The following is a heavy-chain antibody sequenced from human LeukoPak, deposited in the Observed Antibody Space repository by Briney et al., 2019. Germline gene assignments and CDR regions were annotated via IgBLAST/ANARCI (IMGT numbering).Heavy chain of an antibody. CDR1: GGSFSGYY. CDR2: INHSGST. V-gene: IGHV4-34*01. J-gene: IGHJ4*02. CDR3: ASGGLPGDY. Sequence: PSETLSLTCAVYGGSFSGYYWSWIRQPPGKGLEWIEEINHSGSTNYNPSLKSRVTISVDTSKNQFSLKLSSVTAADTAVYYCASGGLPGDYWGQGTLVTVSS. D-gene: IGHD2-2*01.